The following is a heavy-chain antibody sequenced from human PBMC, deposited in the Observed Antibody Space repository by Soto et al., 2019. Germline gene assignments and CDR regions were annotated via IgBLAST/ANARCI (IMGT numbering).Heavy chain of an antibody. V-gene: IGHV1-18*01. D-gene: IGHD6-6*01. CDR1: GYTFTNYD. CDR2: ISAYNGNT. CDR3: ARGPVAARPYWFDP. Sequence: ASVKVSCKASGYTFTNYDISWVRQAPGQGLEWMGWISAYNGNTNYAQSLQGRVSMTTDSSTSTAYMELRSLRSDDTAVYYCARGPVAARPYWFDPWGQGTLVTVSS. J-gene: IGHJ5*02.